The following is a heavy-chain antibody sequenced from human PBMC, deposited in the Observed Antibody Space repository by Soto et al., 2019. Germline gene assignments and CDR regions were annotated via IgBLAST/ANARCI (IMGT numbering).Heavy chain of an antibody. CDR3: AKSPNFYCSSPNCYKFYFDF. CDR1: GFTFNTYG. J-gene: IGHJ4*02. D-gene: IGHD2-2*02. Sequence: QEQLVESVGGVVQPGRSLRLSCAASGFTFNTYGMHWVRQAPGKGLEWVAVISYDGSDKYYADSVKGRFIISRDNSKNSLYLQMNSRRAEDTAIYYCAKSPNFYCSSPNCYKFYFDFWGQGALVTVSS. CDR2: ISYDGSDK. V-gene: IGHV3-30*18.